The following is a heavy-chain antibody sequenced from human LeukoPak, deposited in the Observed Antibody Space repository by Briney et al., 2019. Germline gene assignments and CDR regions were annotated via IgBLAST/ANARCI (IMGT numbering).Heavy chain of an antibody. CDR3: ARARGGYALNAFDI. CDR1: GFTFSSYA. D-gene: IGHD5-12*01. J-gene: IGHJ3*02. Sequence: PGGSLRLSCAASGFTFSSYAMNWVRQAPGKGLEWVAVIWYDGSNKYYADSVKGRFTISRDNSKNTLYLQMNSLRAEDTAVYYCARARGGYALNAFDIWGQGTMVTVSS. V-gene: IGHV3-33*08. CDR2: IWYDGSNK.